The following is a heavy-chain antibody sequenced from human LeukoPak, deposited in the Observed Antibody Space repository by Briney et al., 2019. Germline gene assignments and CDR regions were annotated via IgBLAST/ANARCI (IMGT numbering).Heavy chain of an antibody. D-gene: IGHD3-9*01. J-gene: IGHJ6*02. CDR2: INPNSGGT. CDR3: ARDENSVRYFDWLRPNYYGMDV. V-gene: IGHV1-2*02. Sequence: GASVKVSCKASGYTFTGYYMHWVRQAPGQGLEWMGWINPNSGGTNYAQKFQGRVTMTRETSISTAYMELSRLRSDDTAVYYCARDENSVRYFDWLRPNYYGMDVWGQGTTVTVSS. CDR1: GYTFTGYY.